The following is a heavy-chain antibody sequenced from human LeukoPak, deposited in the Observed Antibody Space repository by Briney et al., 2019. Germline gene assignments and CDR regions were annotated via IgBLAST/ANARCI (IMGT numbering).Heavy chain of an antibody. J-gene: IGHJ4*02. CDR1: GGSISSGGYP. V-gene: IGHV4-30-2*01. Sequence: SETLSLTCAVSGGSISSGGYPWSWIRQPPGEGLEWIGYIFHSGSTYYNPSLESRVTISVDRSKNQFSLKLSSVTAADTGVYYCARFYASGSSFDYWGQGTLVTVSS. D-gene: IGHD3-10*01. CDR2: IFHSGST. CDR3: ARFYASGSSFDY.